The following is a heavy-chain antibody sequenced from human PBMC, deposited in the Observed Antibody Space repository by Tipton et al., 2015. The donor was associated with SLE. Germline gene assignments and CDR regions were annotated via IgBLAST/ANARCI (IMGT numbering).Heavy chain of an antibody. Sequence: GSLRLSCAASGFTFSSYSMNWVRQAPGKGLEWVSYISSSSSTIYYADSVKGRFTISRDNAKNSLYLQMNSLRAEDTAVYYCARAEGPKTTVTPFDYWGQGTLVTVSS. CDR3: ARAEGPKTTVTPFDY. V-gene: IGHV3-48*01. CDR1: GFTFSSYS. D-gene: IGHD4-17*01. J-gene: IGHJ4*02. CDR2: ISSSSSTI.